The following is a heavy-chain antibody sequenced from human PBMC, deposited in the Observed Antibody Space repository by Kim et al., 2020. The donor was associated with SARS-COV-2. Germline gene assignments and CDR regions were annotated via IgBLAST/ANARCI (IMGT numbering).Heavy chain of an antibody. Sequence: GGSLRLSCAASGFTFNSYTMSWVRQAPGKGLEWVSGISASGVSTYYADSVKGRFTISRDNSKNTLYLQMNSLRAEDTAVYYCAKPLGGATVGYFDYWGQGTLVTVSS. CDR2: ISASGVST. CDR1: GFTFNSYT. D-gene: IGHD1-26*01. V-gene: IGHV3-23*01. CDR3: AKPLGGATVGYFDY. J-gene: IGHJ4*02.